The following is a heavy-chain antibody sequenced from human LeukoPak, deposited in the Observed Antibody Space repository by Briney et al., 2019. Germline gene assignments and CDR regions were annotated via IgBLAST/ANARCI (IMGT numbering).Heavy chain of an antibody. D-gene: IGHD3/OR15-3a*01. CDR2: IYYSGST. CDR1: GGSINGYY. V-gene: IGHV4-59*08. Sequence: SETLSLTCTVSGGSINGYYWSWIRQPPGKGLEWIGYIYYSGSTNYNPSLKSRVTISVDTPKNQFSLRLTSVTAADTAVYYCARQTGSGLFILPGGQGTLVTVSS. J-gene: IGHJ4*02. CDR3: ARQTGSGLFILP.